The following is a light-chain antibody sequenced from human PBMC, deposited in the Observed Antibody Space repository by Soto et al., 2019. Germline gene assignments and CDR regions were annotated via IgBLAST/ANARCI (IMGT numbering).Light chain of an antibody. Sequence: NFMLTQPISVSESPGKTVTISCTRSSGDIANNYVQWFQQRPGSAPTTVIYKDDQRPSGVPERFSGSIDSSSNSASLTISGLKSEDEADYFCQSYYSSTVVFGGGTKLTVL. CDR3: QSYYSSTVV. V-gene: IGLV6-57*04. CDR1: SGDIANNY. CDR2: KDD. J-gene: IGLJ2*01.